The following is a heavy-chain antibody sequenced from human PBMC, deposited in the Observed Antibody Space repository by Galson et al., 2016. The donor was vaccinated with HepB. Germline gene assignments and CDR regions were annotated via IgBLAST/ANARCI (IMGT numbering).Heavy chain of an antibody. V-gene: IGHV3-7*04. Sequence: SLRLSCAASGFTLSNHWMTWVRQAPGKGLEWVANIHKDGSETNYVDSVKGRFTISRDNAQNSVSLQMNSLRGEDTAVYYCARGRAMVIDWGQGTLVIVSS. J-gene: IGHJ4*02. CDR2: IHKDGSET. CDR1: GFTLSNHW. CDR3: ARGRAMVID. D-gene: IGHD5-18*01.